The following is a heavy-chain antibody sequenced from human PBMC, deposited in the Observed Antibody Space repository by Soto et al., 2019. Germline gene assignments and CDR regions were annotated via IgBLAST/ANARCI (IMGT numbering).Heavy chain of an antibody. Sequence: QLQLQESGPGLVKPSETLSLTCTVSGGSISSSSYYWGWIRQPPGKGLEWIWSIYYSGSTYYNPSHKSRGTISVDTSKNRFSLKLSSVTAADTAVYYCASPGQQLVDFDYWGQGTMVTVSS. D-gene: IGHD6-13*01. CDR1: GGSISSSSYY. CDR3: ASPGQQLVDFDY. J-gene: IGHJ4*02. CDR2: IYYSGST. V-gene: IGHV4-39*01.